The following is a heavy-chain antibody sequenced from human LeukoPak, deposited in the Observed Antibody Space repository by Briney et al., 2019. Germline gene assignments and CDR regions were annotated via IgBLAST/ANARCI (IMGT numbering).Heavy chain of an antibody. CDR3: VRGGPYYNDGMDV. Sequence: GGSLRLSCAASGFTFSDYYMTWIRQAPGKGLEWVSYISGTSSFIKYADSVKGRFTISRDNAKSTLYLQMNSLRAEDTAVYYCVRGGPYYNDGMDVWGQGTTVTVSS. CDR1: GFTFSDYY. CDR2: ISGTSSFI. D-gene: IGHD2-15*01. V-gene: IGHV3-11*06. J-gene: IGHJ6*02.